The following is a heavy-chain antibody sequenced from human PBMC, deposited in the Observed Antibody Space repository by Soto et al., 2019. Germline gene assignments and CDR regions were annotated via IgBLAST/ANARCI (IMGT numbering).Heavy chain of an antibody. Sequence: GGSLRLSCAASGFTFSSYGMHWVRQAPGKGLEWVALIWFDGSDKYYVDSVKGRFTISRDNSKNTVYLQMNSLRAEDTAVYYCARLYCSSSSCYSVGAFDIRGQGTVVTVSS. CDR1: GFTFSSYG. V-gene: IGHV3-33*01. CDR3: ARLYCSSSSCYSVGAFDI. CDR2: IWFDGSDK. D-gene: IGHD2-2*01. J-gene: IGHJ3*02.